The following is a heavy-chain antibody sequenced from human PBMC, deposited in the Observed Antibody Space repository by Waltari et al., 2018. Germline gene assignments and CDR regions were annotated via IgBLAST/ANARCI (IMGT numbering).Heavy chain of an antibody. J-gene: IGHJ2*01. CDR1: GFTFISYS. D-gene: IGHD6-6*01. Sequence: EVQLVESGGGLVKPGGSLGLSCAASGFTFISYSMNWVRQAPGKGLEWVSSISSSSSYIYYADSVKGRFTISRDNAKNSLYLQMNSLRAEDTAVYYCARVGGYSSSSDFGWYFDLWGRGTLVTVSS. CDR3: ARVGGYSSSSDFGWYFDL. V-gene: IGHV3-21*01. CDR2: ISSSSSYI.